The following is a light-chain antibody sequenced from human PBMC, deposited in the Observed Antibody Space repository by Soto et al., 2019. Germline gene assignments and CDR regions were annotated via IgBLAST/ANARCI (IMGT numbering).Light chain of an antibody. Sequence: DTQMTQSPSSLSASIGDSVTITCQASQGINIHLNWYQQKPGKAPDLLIYAASNLEPGVPSRFSGSGSGTDFTFTISNLQPEDIATYYCQQYDRMRLSFGGGTKVEIK. CDR3: QQYDRMRLS. CDR1: QGINIH. V-gene: IGKV1-33*01. CDR2: AAS. J-gene: IGKJ4*01.